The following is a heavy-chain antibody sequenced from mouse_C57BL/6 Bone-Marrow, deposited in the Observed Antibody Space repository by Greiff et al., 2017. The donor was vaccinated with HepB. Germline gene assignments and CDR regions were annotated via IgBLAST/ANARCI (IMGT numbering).Heavy chain of an antibody. CDR1: GYSITSGYD. D-gene: IGHD6-1*01. Sequence: EVHLVESGPGMVKPSQSLSLTCTVTGYSITSGYDWHWIRHFPGNKLEWMGYISYSGSTNYNPSLKSRISITHDKSKNHFFLKLNSVTTEDTATYYCARGHPWFAYWGQGTLVTVSA. J-gene: IGHJ3*01. V-gene: IGHV3-1*01. CDR2: ISYSGST. CDR3: ARGHPWFAY.